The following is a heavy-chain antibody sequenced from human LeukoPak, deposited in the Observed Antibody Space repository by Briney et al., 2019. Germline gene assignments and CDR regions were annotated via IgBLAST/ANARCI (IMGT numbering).Heavy chain of an antibody. J-gene: IGHJ4*02. V-gene: IGHV3-9*01. Sequence: GRSLRLSCAASGFTFDDYAMHWDRQALGKGLEWVSGISWNSGTIGYADSVKGRFTISRDNAKNSLYLQMNSLRAEDTALYYCAKGTSSSWYYFDYWGQGTLVTVSS. CDR3: AKGTSSSWYYFDY. CDR1: GFTFDDYA. D-gene: IGHD6-13*01. CDR2: ISWNSGTI.